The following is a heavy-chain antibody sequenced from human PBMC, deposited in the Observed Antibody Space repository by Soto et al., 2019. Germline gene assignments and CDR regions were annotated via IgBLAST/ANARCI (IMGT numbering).Heavy chain of an antibody. V-gene: IGHV1-3*05. CDR3: ARSSSYYFIDDY. CDR2: INAGNGNT. Sequence: QVQLVQSGAEEKKPGASVKVSCKASGYTFTSYAMHWVRQAPGQRLEWMGWINAGNGNTKYSQEFQGRVTITRDTSASTAYMELNSLRSEDTAVYDCARSSSYYFIDDYWGQGTLVTVSS. D-gene: IGHD3-22*01. J-gene: IGHJ4*02. CDR1: GYTFTSYA.